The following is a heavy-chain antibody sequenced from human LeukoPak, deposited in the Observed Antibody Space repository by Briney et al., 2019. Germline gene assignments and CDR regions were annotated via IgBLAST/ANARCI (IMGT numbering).Heavy chain of an antibody. J-gene: IGHJ6*02. CDR3: ARDWSDIVVVPAAIGTQYYYYGMDV. CDR1: GYTFTSYG. Sequence: ASGKVSCKASGYTFTSYGISWVRQAPGQGLEWMGWISAYNGNTNYAQKLQGRVTMTTDTSTSTAYMELRSLRSDDTAVYYCARDWSDIVVVPAAIGTQYYYYGMDVWGQGTTVTVSS. V-gene: IGHV1-18*01. CDR2: ISAYNGNT. D-gene: IGHD2-2*01.